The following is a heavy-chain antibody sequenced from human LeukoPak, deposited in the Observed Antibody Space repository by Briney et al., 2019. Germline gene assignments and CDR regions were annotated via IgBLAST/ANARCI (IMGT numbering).Heavy chain of an antibody. CDR2: IYYSGST. CDR3: ARGVGTTATALVYY. CDR1: GGSFSGYY. V-gene: IGHV4-59*01. Sequence: SETLSLTCAVYGGSFSGYYWSWIRQPPGKGLEWIGYIYYSGSTNYNPSLKSRVTISVDTSKNQFSLKLSSVTAADTAVYYCARGVGTTATALVYYWGQGTLVTVSS. J-gene: IGHJ4*02. D-gene: IGHD4-11*01.